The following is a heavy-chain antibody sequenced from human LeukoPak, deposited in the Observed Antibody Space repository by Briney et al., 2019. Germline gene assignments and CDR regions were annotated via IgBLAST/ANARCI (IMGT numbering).Heavy chain of an antibody. CDR1: GFPFSIYA. CDR3: AKELREKKQWLGPNYLDY. CDR2: LSVCGGNP. J-gene: IGHJ4*02. Sequence: GGSLSLSCAPSGFPFSIYAMRCVPDPPARGVVCGSDLSVCGGNPYSADSVKGRFTISRDNSKTTLYLQMNSLRAEDTAVYYCAKELREKKQWLGPNYLDYWGQETLVTVSS. D-gene: IGHD6-19*01. V-gene: IGHV3-23*01.